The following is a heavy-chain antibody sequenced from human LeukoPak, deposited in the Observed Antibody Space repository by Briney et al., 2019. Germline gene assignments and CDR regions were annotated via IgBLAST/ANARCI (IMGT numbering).Heavy chain of an antibody. CDR1: GFTFSSYE. CDR2: ISGSGDRT. J-gene: IGHJ6*03. Sequence: GGSLRLSCAASGFTFSSYEMNWVRQAPGKGLEWVSTISGSGDRTYYADSVKGRFTISRDNSKNTLFLQMNSLRAEDTAVYYCAKHGGSGYYGRDYMDVWGKGTTVTISS. D-gene: IGHD3-22*01. V-gene: IGHV3-23*01. CDR3: AKHGGSGYYGRDYMDV.